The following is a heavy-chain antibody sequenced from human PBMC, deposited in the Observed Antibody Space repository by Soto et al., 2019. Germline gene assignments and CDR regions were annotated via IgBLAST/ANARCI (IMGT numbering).Heavy chain of an antibody. Sequence: QVQLVQSGAEMKKPGSSVKVSCQSSGGTFNTYAMNWVRQAPGQGPEWMGDISPMYGAANYAPKFQGRVTITADDSTGTADMQVSSLPSEDTALYFCAREVQVHTPAFVYWGQGTLVTVSS. D-gene: IGHD3-10*01. CDR3: AREVQVHTPAFVY. CDR1: GGTFNTYA. J-gene: IGHJ4*02. CDR2: ISPMYGAA. V-gene: IGHV1-69*01.